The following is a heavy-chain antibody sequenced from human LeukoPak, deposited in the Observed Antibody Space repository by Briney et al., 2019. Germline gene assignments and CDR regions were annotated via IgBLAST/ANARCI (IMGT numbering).Heavy chain of an antibody. J-gene: IGHJ4*02. CDR2: INAGNGNT. CDR1: GYTFTSYG. CDR3: AREVGEGGNFDY. Sequence: ASVKVSCKASGYTFTSYGISWVRQAPGQRLEWMGWINAGNGNTKYSQKFQGRVTITRDTSASTAYMELSSLRSEDTAVYYCAREVGEGGNFDYWGQGTLVTVSS. V-gene: IGHV1-3*01. D-gene: IGHD3-16*01.